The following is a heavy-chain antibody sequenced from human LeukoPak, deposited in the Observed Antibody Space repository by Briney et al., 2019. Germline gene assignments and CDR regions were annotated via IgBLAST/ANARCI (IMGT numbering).Heavy chain of an antibody. J-gene: IGHJ5*02. V-gene: IGHV4-34*01. Sequence: SETLSLTCAVYGWSFNDYYWNWIRQPPGKGLEWIGEINARGDTNYNPSLKSRVTISVDTSKKQFSLRLTSLIAADTALYYCARGQVPTVRGYNWFDPWGQGTLVTVSS. CDR3: ARGQVPTVRGYNWFDP. D-gene: IGHD3-10*02. CDR2: INARGDT. CDR1: GWSFNDYY.